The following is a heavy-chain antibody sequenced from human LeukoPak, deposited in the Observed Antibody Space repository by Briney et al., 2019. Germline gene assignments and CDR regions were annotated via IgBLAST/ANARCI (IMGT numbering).Heavy chain of an antibody. CDR3: ARLRGVVPAASKRFDP. J-gene: IGHJ5*02. D-gene: IGHD2-2*01. CDR1: GGSIRSYY. CDR2: IYYSGST. V-gene: IGHV4-59*01. Sequence: SETLSLTCTVSGGSIRSYYWSWIRQPPGKGLEWIGYIYYSGSTNYNPSLKSRVTISVDTSKNQFSLKLSSVTAADTAVYYCARLRGVVPAASKRFDPWGQGTLVTVSS.